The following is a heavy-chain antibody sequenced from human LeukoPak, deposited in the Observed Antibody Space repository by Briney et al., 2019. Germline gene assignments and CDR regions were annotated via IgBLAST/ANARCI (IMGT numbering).Heavy chain of an antibody. Sequence: GESLKISCKGSGYSFTTYWIGWVRQMPGKGLEWMGIIYPGDSDTRYSPSFQGQVTISADKSINTAYLQWSSLKASDTAMYYCARADYNILTGNYKRPQYFQHWGQGTLVTVSS. V-gene: IGHV5-51*01. J-gene: IGHJ1*01. CDR1: GYSFTTYW. CDR2: IYPGDSDT. D-gene: IGHD3-9*01. CDR3: ARADYNILTGNYKRPQYFQH.